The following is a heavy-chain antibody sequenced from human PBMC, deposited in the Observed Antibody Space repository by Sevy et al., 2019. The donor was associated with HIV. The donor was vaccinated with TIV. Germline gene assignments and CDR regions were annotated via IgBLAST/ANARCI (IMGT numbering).Heavy chain of an antibody. J-gene: IGHJ4*02. CDR3: AKADGDSSGYYGLGGG. V-gene: IGHV3-9*01. CDR2: ISWNSNSV. CDR1: GFAFDDYA. Sequence: GGSLRLSCAASGFAFDDYAMHWVRQAPGKGLEWVSGISWNSNSVSYADSVKGRFTISRDNAKNSLYLQMNSLRPSDTALYYCAKADGDSSGYYGLGGGWGQGTLVTVSS. D-gene: IGHD3-22*01.